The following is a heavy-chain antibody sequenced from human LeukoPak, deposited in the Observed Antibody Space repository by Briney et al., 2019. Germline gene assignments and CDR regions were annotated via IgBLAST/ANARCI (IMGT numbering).Heavy chain of an antibody. J-gene: IGHJ6*03. CDR3: AKHQRVTRGPYYYYMDV. CDR2: IIPIFGTA. V-gene: IGHV1-69*01. CDR1: GGTFSSYA. D-gene: IGHD4-17*01. Sequence: ASVKVSCKASGGTFSSYAISWVRQAPGQGLEWMGGIIPIFGTANYAQKFQGRVTITADESTSTAYMELSSLRSEDTAVYYCAKHQRVTRGPYYYYMDVWGKGTTVTVSS.